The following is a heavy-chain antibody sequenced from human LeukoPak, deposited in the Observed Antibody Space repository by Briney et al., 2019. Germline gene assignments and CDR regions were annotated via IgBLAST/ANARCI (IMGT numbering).Heavy chain of an antibody. J-gene: IGHJ4*02. CDR3: ARSGTRRSLTGYPPTN. CDR1: GGSFSGYY. CDR2: INHSGST. Sequence: SETLSLTCAVYGGSFSGYYWSWIRQPPGKGLEWIGEINHSGSTNYDPSLKSRVTISVDRSKNQFSLKLSSVTAADTAVYYCARSGTRRSLTGYPPTNWGQGTLVTVSS. D-gene: IGHD3-9*01. V-gene: IGHV4-34*01.